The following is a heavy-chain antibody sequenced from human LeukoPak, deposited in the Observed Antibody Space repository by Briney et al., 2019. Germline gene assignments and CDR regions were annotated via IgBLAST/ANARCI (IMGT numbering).Heavy chain of an antibody. V-gene: IGHV4-61*02. J-gene: IGHJ6*03. Sequence: TLSLTCTVSDGSINSGNYCWNWIRQPAGKGLEWIGRIYTSGRTNYNPSLKSRVTISVDTSKSQFSLNLSSVTAADTAVYYCARAAKWNFYDSSGTLYWYYYMGVWGKGTTVTISS. CDR2: IYTSGRT. CDR1: DGSINSGNYC. D-gene: IGHD3-22*01. CDR3: ARAAKWNFYDSSGTLYWYYYMGV.